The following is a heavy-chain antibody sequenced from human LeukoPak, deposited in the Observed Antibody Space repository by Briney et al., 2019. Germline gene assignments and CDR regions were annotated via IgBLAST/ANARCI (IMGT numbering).Heavy chain of an antibody. V-gene: IGHV1-58*02. CDR1: GFPFTSSS. J-gene: IGHJ4*02. D-gene: IGHD3-22*01. CDR2: IAVASGNT. CDR3: AAVFGSGYYYYFDY. Sequence: GTSVKLSCKASGFPFTSSSMQWVRQARGQRLEWIGWIAVASGNTNYAQKFQGRVTITRDMSTSTAYMELSSLRSEDTAVYYCAAVFGSGYYYYFDYWGQGTLVTVSS.